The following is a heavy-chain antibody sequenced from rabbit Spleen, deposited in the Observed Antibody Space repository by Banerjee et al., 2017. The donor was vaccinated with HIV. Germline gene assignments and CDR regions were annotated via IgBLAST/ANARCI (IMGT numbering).Heavy chain of an antibody. D-gene: IGHD8-1*01. V-gene: IGHV1S47*01. J-gene: IGHJ6*01. CDR1: GFDFSSYG. Sequence: QEQLEESGGDLVQPGGSLKLSCKGSGFDFSSYGVSWVRQAPGKGLEWIGYIDPVFGITYYANWVNGRFTISSHNAQNTLYLQLSSLTAADTATYFCARDTASSFSSYGMDLWGQGTLVTVS. CDR2: IDPVFGIT. CDR3: ARDTASSFSSYGMDL.